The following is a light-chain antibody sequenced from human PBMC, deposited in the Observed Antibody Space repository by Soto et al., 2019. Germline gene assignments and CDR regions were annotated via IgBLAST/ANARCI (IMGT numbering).Light chain of an antibody. CDR1: SSDVGGYNY. CDR2: DDS. Sequence: QSALTQPRSVSGSPGQSVTISCTGTSSDVGGYNYVSWYQQHPGKAPKLMIYDDSERPSGVPDRFSGSKSGNTASLTISGLQAEDEADYYCCSYAGSYTYVFGTGTQLTVL. J-gene: IGLJ1*01. CDR3: CSYAGSYTYV. V-gene: IGLV2-11*01.